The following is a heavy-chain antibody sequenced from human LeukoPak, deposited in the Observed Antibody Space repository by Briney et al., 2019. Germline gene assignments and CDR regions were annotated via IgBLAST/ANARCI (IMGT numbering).Heavy chain of an antibody. CDR1: GLPFNSFS. V-gene: IGHV3-48*01. J-gene: IGHJ3*02. CDR3: ARDGGGPDAYDI. Sequence: GGSLRLSCAVSGLPFNSFSMNWVRQAPGKGLEWVAHISESSLSKHYADSVRGRFTVSRDNGKNSLYLQMNSLRAEDTGVYYCARDGGGPDAYDIWGQGTMVTVSS. CDR2: ISESSLSK.